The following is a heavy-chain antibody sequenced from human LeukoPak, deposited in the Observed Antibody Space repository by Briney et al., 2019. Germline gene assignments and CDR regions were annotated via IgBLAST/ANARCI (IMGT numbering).Heavy chain of an antibody. Sequence: GSLRLSCAASGFTFGSYAMSWVRQAPGKGLEWVSAISGSGGSTYYADSVKGRFTTSRDNSKNTLYLQMNSLRAEDTAVYYCATDGGLLWFGELRHWGQGTLVTVSS. CDR1: GFTFGSYA. D-gene: IGHD3-10*01. V-gene: IGHV3-23*01. CDR2: ISGSGGST. J-gene: IGHJ4*02. CDR3: ATDGGLLWFGELRH.